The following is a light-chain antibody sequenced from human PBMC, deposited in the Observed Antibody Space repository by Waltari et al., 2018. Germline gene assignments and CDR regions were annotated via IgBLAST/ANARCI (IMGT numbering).Light chain of an antibody. V-gene: IGLV3-10*01. CDR1: ALPKKY. J-gene: IGLJ3*02. Sequence: SYELTQPPSVSVSPGQTARITCSGDALPKKYTYWYQQKSGQAPVLVIYEDINEDSKRPSGIPERFSGSTSGTVATLTISGAQVDDEADYYCYSTDSSDNHRGVFGGGTRLTVL. CDR3: YSTDSSDNHRGV. CDR2: EDS.